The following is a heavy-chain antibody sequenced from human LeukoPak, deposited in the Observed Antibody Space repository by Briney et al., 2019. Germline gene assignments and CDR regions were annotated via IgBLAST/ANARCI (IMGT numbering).Heavy chain of an antibody. CDR3: ARDSVQRDGYNYCYYYYTAV. J-gene: IGHJ6*03. Sequence: SVKVSCKASGGTFSSYAISWVRQAPGQGLEWMGGIIPIFGTANYAQKFQGRVTITADESTSTAYMELSSLRSEDTAVYYCARDSVQRDGYNYCYYYYTAVWGKGSTVTVYS. V-gene: IGHV1-69*01. CDR1: GGTFSSYA. D-gene: IGHD5-24*01. CDR2: IIPIFGTA.